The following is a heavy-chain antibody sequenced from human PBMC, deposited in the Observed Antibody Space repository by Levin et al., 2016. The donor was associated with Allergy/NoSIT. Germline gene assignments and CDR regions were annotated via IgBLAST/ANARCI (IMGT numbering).Heavy chain of an antibody. Sequence: WIRQPPGKGLEWVANIKQDGSEKYYVDSVKGRFTISRDNAKNSLYLQMNSLRAEDTAVYYCAFSRLGERYYFDYWGQGTLVTVSS. V-gene: IGHV3-7*01. D-gene: IGHD3-16*01. CDR2: IKQDGSEK. CDR3: AFSRLGERYYFDY. J-gene: IGHJ4*02.